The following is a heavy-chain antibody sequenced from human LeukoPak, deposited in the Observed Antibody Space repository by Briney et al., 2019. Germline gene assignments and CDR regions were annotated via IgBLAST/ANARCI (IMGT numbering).Heavy chain of an antibody. CDR3: ARGGYSYGYFGGWFDP. V-gene: IGHV4-61*02. D-gene: IGHD5-18*01. J-gene: IGHJ5*02. CDR1: GGSISSGSYY. CDR2: IYTSGST. Sequence: SQTLSLTCTVSGGSISSGSYYWSWIRQPAGTGLEWIGRIYTSGSTNYNPSLKSRVTISVDTSKNQFSLKLSSVTAADTAVYYCARGGYSYGYFGGWFDPWGQGTLVTVSS.